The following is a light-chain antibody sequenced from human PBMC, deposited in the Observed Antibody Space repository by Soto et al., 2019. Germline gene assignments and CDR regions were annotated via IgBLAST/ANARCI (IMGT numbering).Light chain of an antibody. CDR1: SSNIGNNY. V-gene: IGLV1-51*01. CDR2: DNN. CDR3: GTWDTGLSAGV. J-gene: IGLJ3*02. Sequence: QSVLTQPPSVSAAPGQKVTISGSGSSSNIGNNYVSWYQQLPGTAPKLLIYDNNKRPSGIPDRFSGSKSGTSATLGITGLQTGDEADYYCGTWDTGLSAGVFGGGTQLTVL.